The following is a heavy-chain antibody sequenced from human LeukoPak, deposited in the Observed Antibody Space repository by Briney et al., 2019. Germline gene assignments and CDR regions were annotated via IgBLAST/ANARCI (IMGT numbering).Heavy chain of an antibody. J-gene: IGHJ3*02. V-gene: IGHV3-53*01. CDR1: GLTVSNNY. Sequence: GGSLRLSCAASGLTVSNNYMSWVRQAPGKGLEWVSVIYSGDNTYYADSVKGRFTISRDNSKNTLYLQMNSLRAEYTAVYYCVREVDAFDIWGQGTVVIVSS. CDR2: IYSGDNT. CDR3: VREVDAFDI.